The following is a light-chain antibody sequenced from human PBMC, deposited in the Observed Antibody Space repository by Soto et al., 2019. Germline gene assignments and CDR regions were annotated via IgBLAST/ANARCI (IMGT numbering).Light chain of an antibody. Sequence: QSVLTQPPSVSGAPGQRVTISCTGSSSNIGAGYDVNWYQQLPGTAPKLLIFGDSNRPSGVPDRFSGSKSGTSASLAITGLQADDEADYSCQSYDSRLSGSDVFGAGTKVTVL. CDR2: GDS. CDR3: QSYDSRLSGSDV. CDR1: SSNIGAGYD. V-gene: IGLV1-40*01. J-gene: IGLJ1*01.